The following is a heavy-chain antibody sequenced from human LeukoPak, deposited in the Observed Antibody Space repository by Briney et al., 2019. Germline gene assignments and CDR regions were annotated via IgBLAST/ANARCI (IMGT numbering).Heavy chain of an antibody. CDR1: GGSISSSSYY. J-gene: IGHJ6*02. D-gene: IGHD6-19*01. Sequence: PSETLSLTCTVSGGSISSSSYYWGWIRQPPGKGLEWIGSIYYSGSTYYNPSLKSRVTISVDTSKNQFSLKLSSVAAADTAVYYCARDQKGADLYYYYGMDVWGQGTTVTVSS. V-gene: IGHV4-39*07. CDR2: IYYSGST. CDR3: ARDQKGADLYYYYGMDV.